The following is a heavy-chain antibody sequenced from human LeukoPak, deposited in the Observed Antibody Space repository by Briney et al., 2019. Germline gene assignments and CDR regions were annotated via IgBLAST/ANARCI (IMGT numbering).Heavy chain of an antibody. D-gene: IGHD6-19*01. CDR3: AIPPPSSGWYSYYYMDV. J-gene: IGHJ6*03. CDR1: GFTFSSYW. CDR2: ISYDGSNK. V-gene: IGHV3-30*03. Sequence: PGGSLRLSCAASGFTFSSYWMHWVRQAPGKGLEWVAVISYDGSNKYYADSVKGRFTISRDNSKNTLYLQMNSLRAEDTAVYYCAIPPPSSGWYSYYYMDVWGKGTTVTVSS.